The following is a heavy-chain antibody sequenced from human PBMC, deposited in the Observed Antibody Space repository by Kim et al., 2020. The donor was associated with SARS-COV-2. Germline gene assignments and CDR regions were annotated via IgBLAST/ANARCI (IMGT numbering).Heavy chain of an antibody. D-gene: IGHD3-10*01. V-gene: IGHV3-20*03. Sequence: YADSLKDRFTISRDNAKNSLYLQMSSLRAEDTALYYCARSPPYYGSGNDYWGQGTLVTVSS. J-gene: IGHJ4*02. CDR3: ARSPPYYGSGNDY.